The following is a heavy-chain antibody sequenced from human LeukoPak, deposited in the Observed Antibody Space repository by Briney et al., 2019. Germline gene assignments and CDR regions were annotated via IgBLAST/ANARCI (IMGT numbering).Heavy chain of an antibody. CDR2: IYTSGST. CDR1: GGSISSGSCY. CDR3: ARGPDIVVVVAATPAFDI. Sequence: SQTLSLTCIVSGGSISSGSCYWSWIRQPAGKGLEWIGSIYTSGSTNYNPSLKTRVTMSVDTTKNQFSLTLSSVTAADTAVYYCARGPDIVVVVAATPAFDIWGQGTMVTVSS. V-gene: IGHV4-61*02. J-gene: IGHJ3*02. D-gene: IGHD2-15*01.